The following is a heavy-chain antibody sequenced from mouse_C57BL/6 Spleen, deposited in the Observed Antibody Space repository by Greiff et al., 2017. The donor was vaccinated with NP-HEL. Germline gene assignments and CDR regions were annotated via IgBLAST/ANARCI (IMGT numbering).Heavy chain of an antibody. V-gene: IGHV7-3*01. CDR3: ERIYYSYWYFDV. Sequence: EVKVVESGGGLVQPGGSLSLSCAASGFTFTDYYMSWVRQPPGKALEWLGFIRNKANGYTTEYSASVKGRFTISGDNSQSILYLQMNALGAEDSATYYCERIYYSYWYFDVWGTGTTVTVSS. CDR1: GFTFTDYY. D-gene: IGHD2-12*01. J-gene: IGHJ1*03. CDR2: IRNKANGYTT.